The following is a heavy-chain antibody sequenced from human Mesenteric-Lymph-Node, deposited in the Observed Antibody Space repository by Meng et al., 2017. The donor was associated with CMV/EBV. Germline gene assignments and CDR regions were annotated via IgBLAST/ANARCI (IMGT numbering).Heavy chain of an antibody. V-gene: IGHV3-7*01. J-gene: IGHJ4*02. Sequence: GESLKISCAASGFTLSTYSMTWVRQAPGKGLEWVANIKEEGSERYYVDSVEGRFTISRDNPKSSLFLQMNSLRVEDTAVYYCVRGFGGGYEWGRGTLVTVSS. CDR1: GFTLSTYS. D-gene: IGHD5-12*01. CDR3: VRGFGGGYE. CDR2: IKEEGSER.